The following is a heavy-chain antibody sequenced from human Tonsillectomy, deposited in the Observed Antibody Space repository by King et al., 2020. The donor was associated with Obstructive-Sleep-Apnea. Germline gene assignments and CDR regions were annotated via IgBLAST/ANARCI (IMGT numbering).Heavy chain of an antibody. V-gene: IGHV1-69*06. CDR3: ARGNAFDI. Sequence: QLVQSGAEVKKPGSSVKVSCKASGDTFSSFSINWARQAPGQGLEWMEGIMPIVGTPNYAQKMQGRVSITVDKSTSTAYMELSSLTYDDTAVYYCARGNAFDIWGQGTQVTVSS. J-gene: IGHJ3*02. CDR2: IMPIVGTP. CDR1: GDTFSSFS.